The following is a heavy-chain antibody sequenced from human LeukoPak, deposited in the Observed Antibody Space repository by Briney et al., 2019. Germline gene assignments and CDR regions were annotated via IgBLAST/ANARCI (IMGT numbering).Heavy chain of an antibody. V-gene: IGHV3-73*01. J-gene: IGHJ6*02. CDR3: TRLWDVGAGPDSQYYYYYGMDV. CDR1: GFTFSGSA. D-gene: IGHD3-10*01. CDR2: IRSKANSYAT. Sequence: GGSLRLSCAASGFTFSGSAMHWVRQASGKGLEWVGRIRSKANSYATAYAASVKGRFTISRDDSKNTAYLQMNSLKTEDTAVYYCTRLWDVGAGPDSQYYYYYGMDVWGQGTTVTVSS.